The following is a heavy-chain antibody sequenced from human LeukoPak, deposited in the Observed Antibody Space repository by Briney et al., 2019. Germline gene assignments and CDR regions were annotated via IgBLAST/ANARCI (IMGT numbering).Heavy chain of an antibody. CDR3: ARDEGSAPFDY. J-gene: IGHJ4*02. CDR1: GYTFSSYG. D-gene: IGHD2-15*01. V-gene: IGHV1-2*02. Sequence: GASVKVSCKASGYTFSSYGISWVRQAPGQGLEWMGWINPNSGGTNYAQKFQGRVTMTRDTSISTAYMELSRLRSDDTAVYYCARDEGSAPFDYWGQGTLVTVSS. CDR2: INPNSGGT.